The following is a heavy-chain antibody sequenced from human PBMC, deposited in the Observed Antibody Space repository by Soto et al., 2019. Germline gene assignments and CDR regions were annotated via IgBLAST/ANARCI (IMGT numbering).Heavy chain of an antibody. CDR1: GFTFSSYA. J-gene: IGHJ3*02. CDR3: AKVKRFPKDAFDI. Sequence: EVQLLESGGGLVQPGGSLRLSCAASGFTFSSYAMSWVRQAPGKGLEWVSAISGSGGSTYYADSVKGRFTISGDNSKNTLYLQMNSLRAEDTAVYYCAKVKRFPKDAFDIWGQGTMVTVSS. V-gene: IGHV3-23*01. CDR2: ISGSGGST.